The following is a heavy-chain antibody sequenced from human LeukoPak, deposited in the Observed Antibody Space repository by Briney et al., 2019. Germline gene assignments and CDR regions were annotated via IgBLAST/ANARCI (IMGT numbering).Heavy chain of an antibody. J-gene: IGHJ4*02. D-gene: IGHD6-13*01. CDR2: MNPNSGNT. Sequence: ASVKVSCKASGYTFTGYYMHWVRQAPGQGLEWMGWMNPNSGNTGYAQKFQGRVTMTRNTSISTAYMELSSLRSEDTAVYYCARGQQLDPFDYWGQGTLVTVSS. V-gene: IGHV1-8*02. CDR3: ARGQQLDPFDY. CDR1: GYTFTGYY.